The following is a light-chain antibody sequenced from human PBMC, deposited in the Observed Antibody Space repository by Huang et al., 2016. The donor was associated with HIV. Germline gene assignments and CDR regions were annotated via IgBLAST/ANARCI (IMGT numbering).Light chain of an antibody. Sequence: ELVLTQSPGTLSSSPGGAAVISCRASQSLDKGFLAWYRQKPGQAPELLIFDASKRLSDIPDRFVGRGSGTDFSLTINGLDPEDFAFYFCHHYGATQWAFGRGTRVEMK. V-gene: IGKV3-20*01. CDR2: DAS. J-gene: IGKJ1*01. CDR1: QSLDKGF. CDR3: HHYGATQWA.